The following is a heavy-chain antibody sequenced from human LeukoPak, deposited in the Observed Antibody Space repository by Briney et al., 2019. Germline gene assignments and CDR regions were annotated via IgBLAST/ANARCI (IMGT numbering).Heavy chain of an antibody. CDR1: GGSISSYY. V-gene: IGHV4-59*01. CDR3: ARGGSSWIRYFDWLPDY. J-gene: IGHJ4*02. CDR2: IYYSGST. D-gene: IGHD3-9*01. Sequence: PSETLSLTCTVSGGSISSYYWSWIRQPPGKGLEWIGYIYYSGSTNYNPSLKSRVTISVDTSKNQFSLKLSSVTAADTAVYYCARGGSSWIRYFDWLPDYWGQGTLVTVSS.